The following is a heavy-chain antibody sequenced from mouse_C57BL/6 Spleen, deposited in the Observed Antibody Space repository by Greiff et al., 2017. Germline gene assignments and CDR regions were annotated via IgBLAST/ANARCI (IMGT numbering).Heavy chain of an antibody. D-gene: IGHD1-1*01. CDR2: ISSGSSTI. CDR1: GFTFSDYG. CDR3: AGRELRYPFDY. V-gene: IGHV5-17*01. Sequence: DVHLVESGGGLVKPGGSLKLSCAASGFTFSDYGMHWVRQAPEKGLEWVAYISSGSSTIYYADTVKGRFTISRDNAKITLFLQMTGLRSEDTARDYCAGRELRYPFDYWGQGTTLTVSS. J-gene: IGHJ2*01.